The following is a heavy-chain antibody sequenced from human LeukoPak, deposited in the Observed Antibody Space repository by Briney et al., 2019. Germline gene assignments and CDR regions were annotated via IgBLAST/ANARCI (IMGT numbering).Heavy chain of an antibody. D-gene: IGHD4-17*01. CDR2: IFASGGT. Sequence: SETLSLTCTVSGGSISSYCWSWIRQPAGKGLEWIGRIFASGGTDYNPSLKSRVTMSVDTSKNQFSLKLSSVTAADTAVYYCARTVRGSYYYYYMDVWGKGTTVTVSS. V-gene: IGHV4-4*07. CDR3: ARTVRGSYYYYYMDV. J-gene: IGHJ6*03. CDR1: GGSISSYC.